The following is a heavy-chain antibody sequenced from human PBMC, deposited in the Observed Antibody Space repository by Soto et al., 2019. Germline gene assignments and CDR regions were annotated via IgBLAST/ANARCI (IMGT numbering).Heavy chain of an antibody. V-gene: IGHV3-72*01. D-gene: IGHD3-10*01. CDR2: TRNKANSYTT. CDR1: GFTFSDHY. Sequence: PWGSLRLSFAASGFTFSDHYMYWVRQAPVKGLEWVGRTRNKANSYTTEYAASVKGRFTISRDDSKNSLYLQMNSLKTEDTALYYCVSVSGSYYYDYSGQGTLLTLCS. J-gene: IGHJ4*02. CDR3: VSVSGSYYYDY.